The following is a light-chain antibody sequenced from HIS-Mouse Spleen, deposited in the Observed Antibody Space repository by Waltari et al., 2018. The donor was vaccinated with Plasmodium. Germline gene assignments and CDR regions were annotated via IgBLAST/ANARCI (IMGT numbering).Light chain of an antibody. V-gene: IGLV3-10*01. CDR1: ALPKKY. CDR3: YSTDSSGNHRV. Sequence: SYELTQPPSVSVSPGQTARITCSGDALPKKYAYWYQKKSGQAPVLVIYEDSKRPSGITERCSGASAGTMATWTISGAQVEDEADYYCYSTDSSGNHRVFGGGTKLTVL. J-gene: IGLJ3*02. CDR2: EDS.